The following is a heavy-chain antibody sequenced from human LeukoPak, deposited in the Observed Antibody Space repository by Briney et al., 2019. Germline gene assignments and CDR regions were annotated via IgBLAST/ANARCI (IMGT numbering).Heavy chain of an antibody. CDR1: GFTFNNYA. J-gene: IGHJ4*02. D-gene: IGHD3-16*01. CDR2: ISSDGSNK. Sequence: GGSLRLSCAASGFTFNNYAMHRVRQAPGKGLEWVAVISSDGSNKYYADSVKGRFTISRDNSKNTLYLQMNSLRPEDTAVYYCARRGGEAYWGQGTLVTVSS. V-gene: IGHV3-30-3*01. CDR3: ARRGGEAY.